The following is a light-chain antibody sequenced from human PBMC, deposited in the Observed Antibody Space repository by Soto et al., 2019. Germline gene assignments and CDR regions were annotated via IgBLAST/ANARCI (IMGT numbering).Light chain of an antibody. CDR1: HNLYNN. Sequence: EIVMTQSPATLSVSPGERATLSYRASHNLYNNLAWYQQKLGQAPRLLIYGASARATDIPARFSGSGSGTEFTLTISGLQSEDFAIYYCQQYSDWPLTFGGGTKVEIK. J-gene: IGKJ4*01. CDR2: GAS. CDR3: QQYSDWPLT. V-gene: IGKV3-15*01.